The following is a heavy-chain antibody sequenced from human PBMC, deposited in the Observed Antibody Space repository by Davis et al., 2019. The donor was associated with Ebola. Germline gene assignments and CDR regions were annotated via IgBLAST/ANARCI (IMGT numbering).Heavy chain of an antibody. J-gene: IGHJ4*02. V-gene: IGHV3-48*03. CDR3: ARGSAAVFGHIAF. Sequence: GESLKISCAASGFTFSDYEMYWVRQTPGKGLDWIAYFSDNGKTKYYEESLKGRITISRDNSKNSLHLEMSGLRVDDTSVYYCARGSAAVFGHIAFWGQGTPVTVSS. D-gene: IGHD2-2*01. CDR1: GFTFSDYE. CDR2: FSDNGKTK.